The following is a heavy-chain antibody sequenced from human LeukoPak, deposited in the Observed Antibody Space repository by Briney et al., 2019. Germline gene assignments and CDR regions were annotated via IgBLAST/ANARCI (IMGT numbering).Heavy chain of an antibody. CDR2: IIPLFGTA. Sequence: SVTVSCKASGGTFTNYAFNWVRQAPGQGLEWMGGIIPLFGTANYAQKFQGRVTITADESTSTVYMELSSLRSEDTAVYYCARIKAAFDIWGQGTMVTVSS. CDR3: ARIKAAFDI. J-gene: IGHJ3*02. V-gene: IGHV1-69*01. CDR1: GGTFTNYA.